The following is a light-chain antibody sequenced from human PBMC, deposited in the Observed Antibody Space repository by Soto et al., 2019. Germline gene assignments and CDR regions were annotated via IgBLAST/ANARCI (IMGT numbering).Light chain of an antibody. CDR3: QQYNNWPAIT. Sequence: EIVLTQSPATLSLSPGERATLSCRASQSFSSYLAWYQHKPGQAPRLLIYGASTRATGIPARFSGRGSGTEFTLTISSLQSEDFAVYYCQQYNNWPAITFGQGTRLEIK. V-gene: IGKV3-15*01. CDR2: GAS. J-gene: IGKJ5*01. CDR1: QSFSSY.